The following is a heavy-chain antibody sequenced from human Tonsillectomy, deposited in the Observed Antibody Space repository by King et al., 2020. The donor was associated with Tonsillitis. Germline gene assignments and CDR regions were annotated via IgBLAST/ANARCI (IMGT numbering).Heavy chain of an antibody. D-gene: IGHD3-22*01. J-gene: IGHJ4*02. V-gene: IGHV4-38-2*02. CDR3: ARDQAVFYDSSVYYDY. Sequence: MQLQESGPGLVKPSETLSLTCAVSGYSISSGYYWGWIRQPPGKGLEWIGSISHSGSTYYNPSLRSRVTISVDTSKTQFSLKLSSVTAADTAVYYCARDQAVFYDSSVYYDYWGQGTLVTVSS. CDR2: ISHSGST. CDR1: GYSISSGYY.